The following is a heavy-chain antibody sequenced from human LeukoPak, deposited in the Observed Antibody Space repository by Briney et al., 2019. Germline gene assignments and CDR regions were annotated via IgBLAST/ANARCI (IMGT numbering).Heavy chain of an antibody. CDR2: ISYDGSNK. V-gene: IGHV3-30-3*01. CDR1: GFTFSNNA. D-gene: IGHD7-27*01. Sequence: PGGSLTLSCAASGFTFSNNAMSWVRQAPGKGLEWVADISYDGSNKYYADSVKGRFTISRDNSKNTLYLQMNSLRAEDTAVYYCARESTLGGANPWGYWGQGTLVTVSS. J-gene: IGHJ4*02. CDR3: ARESTLGGANPWGY.